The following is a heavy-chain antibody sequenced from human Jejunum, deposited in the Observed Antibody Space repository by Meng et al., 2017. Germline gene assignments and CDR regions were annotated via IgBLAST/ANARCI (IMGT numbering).Heavy chain of an antibody. V-gene: IGHV4-59*01. CDR2: IYYSGNT. CDR1: GGSISNYF. D-gene: IGHD1-1*01. Sequence: GPLRLSCTVSGGSISNYFWSWIRQPPGKGLEWIGYIYYSGNTNSNPSLKSRVTISVDTSKNQFSLKLSSVTSADTAVYYCARHPHIEATGNYRFDYWGQGTLVTVSS. J-gene: IGHJ4*02. CDR3: ARHPHIEATGNYRFDY.